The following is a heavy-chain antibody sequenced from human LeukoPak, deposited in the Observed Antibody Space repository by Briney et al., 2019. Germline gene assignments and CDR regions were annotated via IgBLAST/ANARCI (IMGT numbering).Heavy chain of an antibody. CDR3: ARDLGGPIYGSGKSFDY. CDR2: INPSGGST. J-gene: IGHJ4*02. V-gene: IGHV1-46*01. D-gene: IGHD3-10*01. CDR1: GYSFTSHY. Sequence: ASVKVSCKASGYSFTSHYMHWVRQAPGQGLEWMGIINPSGGSTSYAQKFQGRVTMTRDTSTSTVYMELSSLRSEDTAVYYCARDLGGPIYGSGKSFDYWGQGTLVTVSS.